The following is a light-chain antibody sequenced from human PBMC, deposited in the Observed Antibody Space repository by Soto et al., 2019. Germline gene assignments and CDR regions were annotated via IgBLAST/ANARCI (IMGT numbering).Light chain of an antibody. CDR2: GAS. Sequence: EIVLTQSPGTLSLSPGERATLSCRASQSVSSSYLAWYQQKPGQAPRLLIYGASSRATGIPDRFSGTGSGTEFTLTISRLEPEDFAVYYCQQYDSSPKTCGQGTKVEIK. J-gene: IGKJ1*01. V-gene: IGKV3-20*01. CDR3: QQYDSSPKT. CDR1: QSVSSSY.